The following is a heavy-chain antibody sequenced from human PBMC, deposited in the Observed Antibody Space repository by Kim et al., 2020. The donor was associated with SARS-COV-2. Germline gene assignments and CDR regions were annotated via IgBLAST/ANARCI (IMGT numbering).Heavy chain of an antibody. J-gene: IGHJ3*02. Sequence: GGSLRLSCAASGFTFDDYAMHWVRQAPGKGLEWVSGISWNSGSIGYADSVKGRFTISRDNAKNSLYLQMNSLRAEDTALYYCAKAQLWFGELLNAFDIWGHGTMVTVSS. CDR3: AKAQLWFGELLNAFDI. V-gene: IGHV3-9*01. CDR2: ISWNSGSI. CDR1: GFTFDDYA. D-gene: IGHD3-10*01.